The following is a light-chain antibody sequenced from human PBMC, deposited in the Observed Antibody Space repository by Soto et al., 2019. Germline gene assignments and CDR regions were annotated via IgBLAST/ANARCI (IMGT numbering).Light chain of an antibody. CDR3: TSYTSSRTYV. V-gene: IGLV2-14*01. J-gene: IGLJ1*01. CDR1: SSDVGGYNY. CDR2: DVN. Sequence: QSVLTQPASVSGSPGQSLTISCTGTSSDVGGYNYVSWYQKPPGKAPKLMIYDVNNRPPGVSNRFSGSKSGNTASLTISGLQAEDEADYYCTSYTSSRTYVFGTGTKVTVL.